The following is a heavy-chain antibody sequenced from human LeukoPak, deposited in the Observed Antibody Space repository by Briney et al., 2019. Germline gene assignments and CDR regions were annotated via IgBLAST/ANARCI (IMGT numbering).Heavy chain of an antibody. J-gene: IGHJ4*02. CDR1: GFTFSSYG. V-gene: IGHV3-30*02. CDR2: IRYDGGVH. CDR3: AKGPPGNNLHFDY. Sequence: GGSLRLSCAASGFTFSSYGMHWVRQAPGKGLEWVAFIRYDGGVHYYADSVLGRFSISRDNSKNTLYLQINSLKAEDTAVFYCAKGPPGNNLHFDYWGQGTLVTVSS. D-gene: IGHD1/OR15-1a*01.